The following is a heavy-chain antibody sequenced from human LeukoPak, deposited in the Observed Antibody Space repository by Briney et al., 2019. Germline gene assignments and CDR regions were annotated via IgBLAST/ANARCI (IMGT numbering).Heavy chain of an antibody. CDR1: GLSFSHYD. J-gene: IGHJ4*02. D-gene: IGHD3-16*01. Sequence: GGSLRLSCLASGLSFSHYDWNWVRQAPGKGLEWVSYIGSSGRTTYTADSVKGRFTISRDNSKNTLYLQMNSLRAEDTAVYHCAKDQGGIMITFGGPLDYWGQGTLVTVSS. CDR3: AKDQGGIMITFGGPLDY. V-gene: IGHV3-23*01. CDR2: IGSSGRTT.